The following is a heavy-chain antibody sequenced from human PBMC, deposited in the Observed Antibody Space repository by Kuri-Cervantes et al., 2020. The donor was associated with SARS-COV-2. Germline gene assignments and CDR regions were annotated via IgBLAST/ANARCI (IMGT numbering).Heavy chain of an antibody. V-gene: IGHV4-39*07. CDR2: SYYSGST. CDR3: ARDLPSDYTYYYYYMDV. Sequence: SETLSLTCTVSGGSISSSSYYWGWIRQPPGKGLEWIGSSYYSGSTHYNPSLKSRVSISVDTSRNQFSLRLSSVTAADTAVYYCARDLPSDYTYYYYYMDVWGKGTTVTVSS. CDR1: GGSISSSSYY. D-gene: IGHD4/OR15-4a*01. J-gene: IGHJ6*03.